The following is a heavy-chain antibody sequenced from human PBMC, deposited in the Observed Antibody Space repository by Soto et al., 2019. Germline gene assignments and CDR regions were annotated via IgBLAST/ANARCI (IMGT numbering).Heavy chain of an antibody. D-gene: IGHD1-26*01. CDR3: ARGPRSGSYSVDGFDV. CDR2: IYHTGSA. V-gene: IGHV4-4*02. J-gene: IGHJ3*01. Sequence: SETLSLTCVVSGASLSTINWWSWVRQPPGKGLEWIGEIYHTGSASYSPSLKSRVSMSIDKSKNQFSLRLTDVTAADTAKYYCARGPRSGSYSVDGFDVWGQGTVVT. CDR1: GASLSTINW.